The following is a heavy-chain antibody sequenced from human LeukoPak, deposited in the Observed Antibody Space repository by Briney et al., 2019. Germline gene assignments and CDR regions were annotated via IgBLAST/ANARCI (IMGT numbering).Heavy chain of an antibody. J-gene: IGHJ5*02. Sequence: PSETLSLTCTVSGGSISSRSYYWGWIRQPPGKGLEWIGEINHSGSTNYNPSLKSRVTISVDTSKNQFSLKLSSVTAADTAVYYCARGPDGPVPQVDPWGQGTLVTVSS. CDR1: GGSISSRSYY. V-gene: IGHV4-39*07. CDR3: ARGPDGPVPQVDP. CDR2: INHSGST. D-gene: IGHD1-14*01.